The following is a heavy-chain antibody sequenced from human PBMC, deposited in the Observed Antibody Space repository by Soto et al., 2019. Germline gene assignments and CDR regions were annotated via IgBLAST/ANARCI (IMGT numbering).Heavy chain of an antibody. D-gene: IGHD2-2*01. CDR2: IKQDGSEK. CDR3: ARDGLYCSSTSCYDLGYFQH. J-gene: IGHJ1*01. Sequence: GGSLRLSCAASGFTFSSYWMSWVRQAPGKGLEWVANIKQDGSEKYYVDSVKGRFTISRDNAKNSLYLQMNSLRAEDTAVYYCARDGLYCSSTSCYDLGYFQHWGQGTLVTVSS. V-gene: IGHV3-7*01. CDR1: GFTFSSYW.